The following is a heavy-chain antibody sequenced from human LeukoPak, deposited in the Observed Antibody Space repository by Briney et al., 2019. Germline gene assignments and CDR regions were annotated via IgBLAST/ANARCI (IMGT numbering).Heavy chain of an antibody. J-gene: IGHJ4*02. CDR1: GFTFSSYW. D-gene: IGHD3-10*01. V-gene: IGHV3-7*01. CDR3: AREGWFGELSPDDFDY. CDR2: IKQDGSEK. Sequence: QTGGSLRLSCAASGFTFSSYWMSWVRQAPGKGLEWVANIKQDGSEKYYVDSVKGRFTISRDNAKNSLYLQMNRLRAEDTAVYYCAREGWFGELSPDDFDYWGQGTLVTVSS.